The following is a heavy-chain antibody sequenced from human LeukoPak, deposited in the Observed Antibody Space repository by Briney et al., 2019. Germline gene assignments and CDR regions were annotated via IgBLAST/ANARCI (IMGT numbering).Heavy chain of an antibody. CDR2: LSSGGST. Sequence: GRSLRLCCAASAIAVSSNYMSWGCRGPRLGLDWTSVLSSGGSTYYADSVKDRLTISRDNSKNTLYLQMNSLRAEDTAVYYCARVESYDSSGYLFRADRDGAFDIWGQGTMVTVSS. CDR3: ARVESYDSSGYLFRADRDGAFDI. V-gene: IGHV3-66*01. D-gene: IGHD3-22*01. J-gene: IGHJ3*02. CDR1: AIAVSSNY.